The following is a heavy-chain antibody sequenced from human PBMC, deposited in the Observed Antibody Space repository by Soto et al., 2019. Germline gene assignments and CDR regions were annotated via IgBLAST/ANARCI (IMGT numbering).Heavy chain of an antibody. J-gene: IGHJ4*02. CDR3: ARVLNNYGSGRGGWYFDY. V-gene: IGHV4-31*03. CDR1: GGSISSGGYY. D-gene: IGHD3-10*01. Sequence: SETLSLTCTVSGGSISSGGYYWSWIRQHPGKGLEWIGYIYYSGSTYYNPSLKSRVTISVDTSKNQFSLKLSSVTAAATAVYYCARVLNNYGSGRGGWYFDYWGQGTLVTVSS. CDR2: IYYSGST.